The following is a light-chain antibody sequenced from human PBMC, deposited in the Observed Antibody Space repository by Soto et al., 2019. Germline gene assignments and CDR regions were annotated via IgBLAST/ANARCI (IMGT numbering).Light chain of an antibody. J-gene: IGKJ3*01. CDR3: QQYGDSPRT. V-gene: IGKV3-20*01. CDR2: GAS. CDR1: QSVRSSY. Sequence: EIVLTQSPGTLSLSPGERATLSCRASQSVRSSYFAWYQQKPGQTPRLLIYGASNRATGIPDRFSGSGSGTDFTLTISRLEPEDFAVYYCQQYGDSPRTFGPGTKVDIK.